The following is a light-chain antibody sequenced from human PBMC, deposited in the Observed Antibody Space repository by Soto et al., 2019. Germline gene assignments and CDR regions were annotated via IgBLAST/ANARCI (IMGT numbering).Light chain of an antibody. CDR1: QSVSTY. CDR3: QQRSSWPPTIT. CDR2: DAS. J-gene: IGKJ5*01. Sequence: EIVLTQSPATLSLSPGERATLSCRASQSVSTYLAWYQQRPGQAPRLLIYDASYSATDIPPRFSGSGSGTDFTLTISSLEPEDFAVYYCQQRSSWPPTITFGQGTRLEIK. V-gene: IGKV3-11*01.